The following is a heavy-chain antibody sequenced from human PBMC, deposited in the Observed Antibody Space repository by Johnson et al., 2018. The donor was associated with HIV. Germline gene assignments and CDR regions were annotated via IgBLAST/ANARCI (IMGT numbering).Heavy chain of an antibody. CDR1: GFTFDDYA. D-gene: IGHD1-26*01. CDR2: VSGNSGSI. CDR3: AKFASGSPEIDDAFDI. J-gene: IGHJ3*02. Sequence: LLVESGGGLVQPGRSLRLSCAASGFTFDDYAMHWVRQAPGKGLAWVSGVSGNSGSIGYADSVKGRFTISRDNAKNSLYLQMNSLRAEDTALYYCAKFASGSPEIDDAFDIWGQGTMVTVSS. V-gene: IGHV3-9*01.